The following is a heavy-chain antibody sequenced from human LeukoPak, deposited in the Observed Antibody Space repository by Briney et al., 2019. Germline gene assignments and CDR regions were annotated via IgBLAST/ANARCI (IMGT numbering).Heavy chain of an antibody. Sequence: SQTLSLTCTVSGGSISSGSYYWSWIRQPAGKGLEWIGRIYTSGSTNYNPSLKSRVTISVGTSKNQFSLKLSSVTAADTAVYYCARGSSGFLDYWGQGTLVTVSS. CDR1: GGSISSGSYY. D-gene: IGHD6-19*01. V-gene: IGHV4-61*02. CDR2: IYTSGST. CDR3: ARGSSGFLDY. J-gene: IGHJ4*02.